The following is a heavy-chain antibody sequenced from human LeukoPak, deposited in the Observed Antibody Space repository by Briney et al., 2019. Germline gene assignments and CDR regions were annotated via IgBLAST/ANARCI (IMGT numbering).Heavy chain of an antibody. V-gene: IGHV3-49*04. J-gene: IGHJ6*03. CDR2: IRSKAYGGTT. CDR3: TRDRVSSGWSYYYYYMDV. Sequence: LSLTCAVYGGSFSGYYWSWVRQAPGKGLEWVGFIRSKAYGGTTEYAASVKGRFTISRDDSKSIAYLQMNSLKTEDTAVYYCTRDRVSSGWSYYYYYMDVWGKGTTVTISS. D-gene: IGHD6-19*01. CDR1: GGSFSGYY.